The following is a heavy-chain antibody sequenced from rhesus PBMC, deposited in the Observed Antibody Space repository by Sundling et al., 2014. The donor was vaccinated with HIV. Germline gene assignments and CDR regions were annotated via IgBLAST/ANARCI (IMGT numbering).Heavy chain of an antibody. CDR1: GASISSNY. D-gene: IGHD3-28*01. V-gene: IGHV4S2*01. J-gene: IGHJ4*01. CDR2: ISGSSDST. CDR3: ARARTFYSDTNYFMFDY. Sequence: QVQLQESGPGLVKPSETLPLTCAVSGASISSNYWSWIRQAPGKGLEWIGRISGSSDSTDYNPSLKSRVTISTDASKNQLSLKLTSVSAADTAVYYCARARTFYSDTNYFMFDYWGQGVLVTVSS.